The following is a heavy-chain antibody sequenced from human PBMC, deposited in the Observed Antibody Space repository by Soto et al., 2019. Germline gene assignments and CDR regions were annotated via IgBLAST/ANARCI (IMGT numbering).Heavy chain of an antibody. Sequence: PAETLSLTCTVSGGSIRGCNYYWTWIRQSPGKGLEWIGYIYSRGDTSYNPSVESRVTISRDTSKNQFSLNLSSVTAADTAVYYCARDRGSEYDSASCFYNYWGQGTLVTVSS. CDR2: IYSRGDT. CDR1: GGSIRGCNYY. D-gene: IGHD3-22*01. V-gene: IGHV4-30-4*01. CDR3: ARDRGSEYDSASCFYNY. J-gene: IGHJ4*02.